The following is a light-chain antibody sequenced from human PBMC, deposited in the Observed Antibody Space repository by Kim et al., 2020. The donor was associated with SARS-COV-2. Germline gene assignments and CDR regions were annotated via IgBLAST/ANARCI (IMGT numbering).Light chain of an antibody. CDR2: EVS. CDR3: SSYESSNFF. Sequence: QSVTTPDTRTCNDFGVYNYVSWYQPHPGTAPTLMFYEVSKRPSGVPDRFSASKSGNTASLTISGLQAEDEADYYCSSYESSNFFFGSGTKVTVL. J-gene: IGLJ1*01. V-gene: IGLV2-8*01. CDR1: CNDFGVYNY.